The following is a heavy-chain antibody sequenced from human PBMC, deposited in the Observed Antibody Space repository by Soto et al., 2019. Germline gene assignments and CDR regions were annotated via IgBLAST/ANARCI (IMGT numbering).Heavy chain of an antibody. CDR2: ISSSSGVI. CDR3: ARGPGNGHVFDY. D-gene: IGHD6-13*01. J-gene: IGHJ4*01. V-gene: IGHV3-48*02. Sequence: QAGGSLRLSCAASGFSFSSYPINWVRQAPGRGLEWVSYISSSSGVIYYVESVKGRFTISRDNAKNSLYLQMNNLRDEDTAVYYCARGPGNGHVFDYWGQGTPVTVYS. CDR1: GFSFSSYP.